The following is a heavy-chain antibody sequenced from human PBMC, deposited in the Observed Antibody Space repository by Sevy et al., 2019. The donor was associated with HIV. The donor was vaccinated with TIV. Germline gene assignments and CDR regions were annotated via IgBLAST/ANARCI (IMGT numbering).Heavy chain of an antibody. V-gene: IGHV4-39*01. CDR3: ARRLVVPPTFDN. CDR2: ISYSGSP. CDR1: GGSISSSSYY. Sequence: SETLSLTCTVSGGSISSSSYYWDWIRQPPGKGLEWIGNISYSGSPYYNPSLKRRATISVDTSKNQFSLKLTSVTAADTAVYCGARRLVVPPTFDNWGQGTLVTVSS. J-gene: IGHJ4*02. D-gene: IGHD2-21*02.